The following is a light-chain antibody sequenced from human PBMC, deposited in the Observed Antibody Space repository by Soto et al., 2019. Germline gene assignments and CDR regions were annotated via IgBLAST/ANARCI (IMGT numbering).Light chain of an antibody. Sequence: DIQMTQSPSTLSASVGDRVTITCRASQSISSWLAWYQQKPGKAPKLLIYDAYSLESGVQSRFSGSGSGTEFTLTIRSLQPDDFATYYCKQYNSYSPTFGQGTKVDIK. CDR3: KQYNSYSPT. CDR2: DAY. J-gene: IGKJ1*01. V-gene: IGKV1-5*01. CDR1: QSISSW.